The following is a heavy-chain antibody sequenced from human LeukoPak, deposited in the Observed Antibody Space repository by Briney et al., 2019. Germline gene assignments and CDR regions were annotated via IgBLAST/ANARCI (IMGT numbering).Heavy chain of an antibody. CDR3: ARSRDSGSYYSSLDY. V-gene: IGHV3-7*01. J-gene: IGHJ4*02. Sequence: GGSLRLSCAASGFTFSSYWMSWVRQAPGKGLEWVANIKQDGSEKYYVDSVKGRFTISRDNAKNSLYLQMNSLRAEDTAVYYCARSRDSGSYYSSLDYWGQGTLVTVSS. CDR1: GFTFSSYW. CDR2: IKQDGSEK. D-gene: IGHD1-26*01.